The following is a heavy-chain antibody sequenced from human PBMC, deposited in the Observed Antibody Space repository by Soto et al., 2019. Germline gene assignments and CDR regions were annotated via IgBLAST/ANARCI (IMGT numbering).Heavy chain of an antibody. CDR1: GGSISSGDYY. D-gene: IGHD3-16*02. V-gene: IGHV4-30-4*01. CDR3: ARDPRDVWGSYRDTPVGY. Sequence: QVQLQESGPGLVKPSQTLSLTCTVSGGSISSGDYYWSWIRQPPGKGLEWIGYIYYSGSTYYNPSLKSRVTISVDTAKNQFSRKLSSVTAADTAVYYCARDPRDVWGSYRDTPVGYWGQGTLVTVAA. J-gene: IGHJ4*02. CDR2: IYYSGST.